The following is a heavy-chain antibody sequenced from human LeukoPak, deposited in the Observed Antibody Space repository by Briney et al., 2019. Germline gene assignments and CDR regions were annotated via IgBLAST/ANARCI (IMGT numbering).Heavy chain of an antibody. J-gene: IGHJ4*02. CDR3: ATRTVGYCTDGVCPFDY. V-gene: IGHV1-24*01. CDR1: GYTLTELS. Sequence: ASVKVSCKVSGYTLTELSMHWVRQAPGKGLEWMGGFDPEDGETIYAQKFQGRVAMTEDTSTDTAYMELSSLRSEDTAVYYCATRTVGYCTDGVCPFDYWGQGTLVTVSS. D-gene: IGHD2-8*01. CDR2: FDPEDGET.